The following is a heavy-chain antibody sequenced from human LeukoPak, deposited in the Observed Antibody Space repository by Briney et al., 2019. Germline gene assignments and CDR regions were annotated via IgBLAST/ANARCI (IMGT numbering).Heavy chain of an antibody. CDR1: GGPIMTAPYY. J-gene: IGHJ4*02. CDR2: VFHDGTT. V-gene: IGHV4-39*07. CDR3: VRSGVVLQTGFDF. D-gene: IGHD3-16*01. Sequence: PSETLSLTCAVSGGPIMTAPYYWGWIRQPPGKGLEWLGSVFHDGTTYYSPSPKSRVTVSADTSRNRFSLSLTSSSAADTAVYYCVRSGVVLQTGFDFWGQGALVTVSS.